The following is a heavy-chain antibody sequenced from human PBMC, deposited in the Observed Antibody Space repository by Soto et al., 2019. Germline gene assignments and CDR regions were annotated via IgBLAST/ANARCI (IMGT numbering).Heavy chain of an antibody. CDR2: ISWNSVNI. CDR3: AKDKRRYGDYFDY. D-gene: IGHD5-12*01. Sequence: GGSLRLSCAAFGFTFDDYAMHWVRQSPGKGLEWVSGISWNSVNIRYADSVKGRFTISRDNAKNSLYLQLNSLRAEDTALYYCAKDKRRYGDYFDYWGQGILVTVSS. CDR1: GFTFDDYA. V-gene: IGHV3-9*01. J-gene: IGHJ4*02.